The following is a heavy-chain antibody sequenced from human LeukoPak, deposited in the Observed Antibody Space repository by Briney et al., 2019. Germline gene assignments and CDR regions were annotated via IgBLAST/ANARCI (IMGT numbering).Heavy chain of an antibody. Sequence: ASVTVSCKASGYTFTSYYMHWVRQAPGQGLEWMGIINPSGGSTSYAQMFQGRVTMTTDTSTSAVYMELSSLRSEDTAVYYCARVGRYYGSGSYSPFDYWGQGTLVTVSS. V-gene: IGHV1-46*01. CDR3: ARVGRYYGSGSYSPFDY. CDR1: GYTFTSYY. J-gene: IGHJ4*02. CDR2: INPSGGST. D-gene: IGHD3-10*01.